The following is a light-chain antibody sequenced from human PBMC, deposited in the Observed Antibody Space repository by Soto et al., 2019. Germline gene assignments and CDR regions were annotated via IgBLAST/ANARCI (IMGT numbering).Light chain of an antibody. CDR1: QSLNDW. V-gene: IGKV1-5*01. CDR3: LRYNAFSQT. J-gene: IGKJ1*01. CDR2: DAS. Sequence: DIQMTQSPSTLSASIGDRVTITCRASQSLNDWLAWYQQKPGKAPKVLIYDASSLQRGVPSRFSGSRSGTEFTLTIDSLQPDDVATYYCLRYNAFSQTFGQGTKVEI.